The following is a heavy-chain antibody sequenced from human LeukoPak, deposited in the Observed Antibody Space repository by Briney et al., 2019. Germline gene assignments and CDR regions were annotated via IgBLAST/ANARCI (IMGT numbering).Heavy chain of an antibody. Sequence: GGSLRLSCAAPGFTFSSYGMNWVRQAPGRGLEWASSITSSSSYIFYADSLKGRFTISRDNDKNSLFLQMNSLTAADTAVYYCARARGSIFGVVTAFDYWGRGTLVTVSS. CDR3: ARARGSIFGVVTAFDY. CDR1: GFTFSSYG. V-gene: IGHV3-21*06. CDR2: ITSSSSYI. J-gene: IGHJ4*02. D-gene: IGHD3-3*01.